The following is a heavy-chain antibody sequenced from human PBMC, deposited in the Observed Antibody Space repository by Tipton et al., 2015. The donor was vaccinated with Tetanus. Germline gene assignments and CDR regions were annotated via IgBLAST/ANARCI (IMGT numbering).Heavy chain of an antibody. CDR3: ARAVIWGKYYYYGMDV. CDR1: GGSISSYY. V-gene: IGHV4-59*12. D-gene: IGHD2-21*01. Sequence: TLSLTCTVSGGSISSYYWSWIRQPPGKGLEWIGYIYYSGSTNYNPSLKSRVTISVDTSKNQFSLKLSSVTAADTAVYYCARAVIWGKYYYYGMDVWGQGTTVTVSS. CDR2: IYYSGST. J-gene: IGHJ6*02.